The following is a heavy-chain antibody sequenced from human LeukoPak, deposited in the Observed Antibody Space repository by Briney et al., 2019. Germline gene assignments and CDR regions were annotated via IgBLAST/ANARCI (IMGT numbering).Heavy chain of an antibody. CDR1: GFTFSSYW. V-gene: IGHV3-7*01. CDR3: ARAHDYGDYWFDY. Sequence: GGSLRLSCAASGFTFSSYWMSWVRQAPGKGLEWVANIKQDGSEKYYVDSVKGRFTTSRDNAKNSLYLQMNSLRAEDTAVYYCARAHDYGDYWFDYWGQGTLVTVSS. CDR2: IKQDGSEK. J-gene: IGHJ4*02. D-gene: IGHD4-17*01.